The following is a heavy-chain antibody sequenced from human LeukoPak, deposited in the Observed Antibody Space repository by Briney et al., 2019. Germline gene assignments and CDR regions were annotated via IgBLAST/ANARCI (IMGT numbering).Heavy chain of an antibody. D-gene: IGHD3-3*01. CDR2: IYYSGST. J-gene: IGHJ6*02. V-gene: IGHV4-30-4*01. CDR1: GGSISSPDYY. CDR3: ARDRHDYDYYGMDV. Sequence: PSQTLSLTCTVSGGSISSPDYYWSWIRQPPGMGLEWIGYIYYSGSTYYNPSLKSRLTISVDTSKNQFSLKLTSVTAADTAVYYCARDRHDYDYYGMDVWGQGTTVTVPS.